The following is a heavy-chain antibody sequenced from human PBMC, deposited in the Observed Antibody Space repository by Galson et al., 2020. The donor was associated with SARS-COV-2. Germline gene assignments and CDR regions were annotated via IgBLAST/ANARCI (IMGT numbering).Heavy chain of an antibody. CDR1: GGSTSSGSYA. CDR2: IYSSGST. Sequence: SETLSLTCTVSGGSTSSGSYAWSWIRQPAGKGLEWIGHIYSSGSTNYNPSLKSRVTISVDTSKNQFSLKLSSVTAADTAVYYCARDVRSGWNIRSDYWGQGTLVTDSS. V-gene: IGHV4-61*09. J-gene: IGHJ4*02. CDR3: ARDVRSGWNIRSDY. D-gene: IGHD6-19*01.